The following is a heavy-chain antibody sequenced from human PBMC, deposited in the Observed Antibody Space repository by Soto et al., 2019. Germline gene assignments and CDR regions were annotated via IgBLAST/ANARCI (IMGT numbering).Heavy chain of an antibody. J-gene: IGHJ4*02. CDR1: GYTFSNYA. CDR2: INTGSGYT. V-gene: IGHV1-18*01. Sequence: QFHLVQPGAEVKKPGSSVRVSCKTSGYTFSNYAISWVRQAPGQGLEWMGWINTGSGYTNYAHDRVTMTKDASTYTAYLEVTSLRSADTAIYYCAGGRVYTGGSDADYWGQGTLVTVSS. CDR3: AGGRVYTGGSDADY. D-gene: IGHD2-8*02.